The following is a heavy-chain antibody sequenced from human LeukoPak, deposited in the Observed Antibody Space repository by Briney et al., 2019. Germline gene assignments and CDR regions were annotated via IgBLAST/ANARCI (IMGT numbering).Heavy chain of an antibody. D-gene: IGHD3-3*01. CDR1: GFTFDDYG. Sequence: GGSLRLSCAASGFTFDDYGMSWVRQAPGKGLEWVACINWNGGSTGYADSVKGRFTISRDNAKNSLYLQMNSLRAEDTALYYCARVQEFPYYDFWRGYHETYYYYYLDVWGKGTTVTVSS. V-gene: IGHV3-20*04. CDR2: INWNGGST. CDR3: ARVQEFPYYDFWRGYHETYYYYYLDV. J-gene: IGHJ6*03.